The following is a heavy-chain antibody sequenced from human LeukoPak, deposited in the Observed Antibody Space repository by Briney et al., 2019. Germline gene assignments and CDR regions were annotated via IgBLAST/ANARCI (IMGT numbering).Heavy chain of an antibody. CDR1: GFTFSANP. D-gene: IGHD1-7*01. Sequence: GGSLRLSCAASGFTFSANPMSWVRQAPGKGLEWVSSISGNGDYTYYADSVKGRLTISRDNSKNTLYVQVNSLRAEDTAVYCCAKGAATKPFDCWGQGTLVTVSS. CDR2: ISGNGDYT. V-gene: IGHV3-23*01. CDR3: AKGAATKPFDC. J-gene: IGHJ4*02.